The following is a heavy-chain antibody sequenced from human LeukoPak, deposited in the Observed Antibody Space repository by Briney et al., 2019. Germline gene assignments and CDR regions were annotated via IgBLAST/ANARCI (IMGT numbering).Heavy chain of an antibody. CDR3: ARGYGSGSYYNY. CDR2: INRGGST. J-gene: IGHJ4*02. Sequence: SETLSLTCAVYSGSFSGYYWSWIRQPPGKGLGWIGEINRGGSTNYNPSLKSRVTISVDTSKNQFSLKLTSVTAADTAVYYCARGYGSGSYYNYWGQGTLVTVSS. D-gene: IGHD3-10*01. V-gene: IGHV4-34*01. CDR1: SGSFSGYY.